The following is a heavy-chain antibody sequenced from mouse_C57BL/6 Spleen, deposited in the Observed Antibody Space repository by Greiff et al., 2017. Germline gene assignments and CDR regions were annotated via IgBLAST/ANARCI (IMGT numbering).Heavy chain of an antibody. CDR1: GYTFTDYY. J-gene: IGHJ2*01. Sequence: VQLQQSGPELVKPGASVKISCKASGYTFTDYYMNWVKQSHGKSLEWIGDINPNNGGTSYNQKFKGKATLTVDKSSITAYMELRNLTSEDSAVYYCARSDEGFFDYWGQGTTLTVSS. V-gene: IGHV1-26*01. CDR3: ARSDEGFFDY. CDR2: INPNNGGT.